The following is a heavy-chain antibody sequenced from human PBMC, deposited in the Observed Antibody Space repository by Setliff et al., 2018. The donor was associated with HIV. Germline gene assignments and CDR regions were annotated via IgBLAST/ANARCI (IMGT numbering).Heavy chain of an antibody. V-gene: IGHV4-4*07. Sequence: NPSETLSLTCTVSGGSISNYYWSWIRQPAGKGLEWIGRIQTSGRTNNNPSLKSRVTMSVDTSKNQFSLILTSVTAADTAVYYCARSSRVNCGGDCYLFDYWGQGTPVTVSS. CDR1: GGSISNYY. D-gene: IGHD2-21*02. J-gene: IGHJ4*02. CDR3: ARSSRVNCGGDCYLFDY. CDR2: IQTSGRT.